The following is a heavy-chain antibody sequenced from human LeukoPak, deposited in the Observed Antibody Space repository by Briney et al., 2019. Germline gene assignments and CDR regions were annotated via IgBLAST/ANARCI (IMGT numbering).Heavy chain of an antibody. CDR2: INHSGST. CDR3: ARDGIFEAEGAVA. CDR1: GGSISSYY. J-gene: IGHJ5*02. V-gene: IGHV4-34*01. Sequence: SETLSLNCTVSGGSISSYYWSWIRQPPGKGLEWIGEINHSGSTNYNPSLKSRVTISVDTSKNQFSLKLSSVTAADTAVCYCARDGIFEAEGAVAWGQGTLVTVSS. D-gene: IGHD3-3*01.